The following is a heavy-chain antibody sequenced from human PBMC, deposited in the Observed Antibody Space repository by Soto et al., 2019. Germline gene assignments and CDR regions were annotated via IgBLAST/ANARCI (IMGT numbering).Heavy chain of an antibody. V-gene: IGHV3-33*01. Sequence: GGSLRLSCAASGFTFSSYGMHWVRQAPGKGLEWVAVIWYDGSNKYYADSVKGRFTISRDNSKNTLYLQMNSLRAEDTAVYYCARDLRDHMIWFGDYSNYYYYYGMDVWGQGTTVTVSS. CDR1: GFTFSSYG. D-gene: IGHD3-10*01. CDR2: IWYDGSNK. CDR3: ARDLRDHMIWFGDYSNYYYYYGMDV. J-gene: IGHJ6*02.